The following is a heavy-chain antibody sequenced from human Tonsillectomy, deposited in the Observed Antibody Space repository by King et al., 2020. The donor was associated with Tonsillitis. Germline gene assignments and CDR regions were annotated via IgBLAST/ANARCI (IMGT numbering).Heavy chain of an antibody. CDR3: AKAKGRSGSIVGATVGFDY. CDR1: GFTFDDYA. Sequence: VQLVESGGGLVQPGRSLRLSCAASGFTFDDYAMHWVRHAPGKGLEWVSGISWNSGSIGYADSVKGRFTISRDNAKNSLYLQMNSLRAEDTALYYCAKAKGRSGSIVGATVGFDYWGKGTLVTVSS. D-gene: IGHD1-26*01. V-gene: IGHV3-9*01. J-gene: IGHJ4*02. CDR2: ISWNSGSI.